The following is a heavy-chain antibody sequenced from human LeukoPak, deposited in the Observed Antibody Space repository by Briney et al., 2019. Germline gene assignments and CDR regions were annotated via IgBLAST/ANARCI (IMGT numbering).Heavy chain of an antibody. CDR2: IIPIFGTA. CDR1: GGTFSSYA. J-gene: IGHJ4*02. V-gene: IGHV1-69*01. CDR3: ARVGATEGAFDY. Sequence: SVKVSCKASGGTFSSYAISWVRQAPGQGLEWMGGIIPIFGTANYAQKFQGRVTITADESTSTAYMELSSLRSEDTAVYYCARVGATEGAFDYWGQGTLVTVSS. D-gene: IGHD1-26*01.